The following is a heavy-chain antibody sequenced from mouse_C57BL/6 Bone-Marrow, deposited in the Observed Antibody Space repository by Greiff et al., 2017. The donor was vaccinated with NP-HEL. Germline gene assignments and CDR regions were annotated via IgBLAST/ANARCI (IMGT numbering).Heavy chain of an antibody. J-gene: IGHJ2*01. Sequence: QVQLQQSGAELARPGASVKLSCKASGYTFTSYGISWVKQRTGQGLEWIGEIYPRSGNTYYNEKFKGKATLTADKSSSTAYMELRSLTSEDSAVYFCARWYDLGFDYWGQGTTLTVSS. CDR1: GYTFTSYG. CDR2: IYPRSGNT. V-gene: IGHV1-81*01. CDR3: ARWYDLGFDY. D-gene: IGHD2-14*01.